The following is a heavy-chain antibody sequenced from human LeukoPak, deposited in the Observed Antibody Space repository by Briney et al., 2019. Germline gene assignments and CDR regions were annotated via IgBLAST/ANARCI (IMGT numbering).Heavy chain of an antibody. CDR3: ARDEYLWVVIQLGLFDY. CDR1: GFTFSSYA. J-gene: IGHJ4*02. Sequence: PGRSLRLSCAASGFTFSSYAMHWVRRAPGKGLEWVAVISSDGNNKYYADSVKGRFTISRDNSKNTLYLQMNSLRAEDTAVYYCARDEYLWVVIQLGLFDYWGQGTLVTVSS. V-gene: IGHV3-30-3*01. CDR2: ISSDGNNK. D-gene: IGHD2-2*01.